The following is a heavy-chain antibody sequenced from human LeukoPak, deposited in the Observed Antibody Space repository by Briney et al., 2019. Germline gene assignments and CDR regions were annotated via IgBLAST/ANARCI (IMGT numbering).Heavy chain of an antibody. V-gene: IGHV4-59*01. CDR2: IYYSGST. D-gene: IGHD1-7*01. CDR3: ARVYNWNYPFDY. CDR1: GGSISSYY. J-gene: IGHJ4*02. Sequence: PSETLSLTCTVSGGSISSYYWSWIRQPPGKGLEWIGYIYYSGSTNYNPSLKSRVTISVDTSKNQFSLKLSPVTAADTAVYYCARVYNWNYPFDYWGQGTLVTVSS.